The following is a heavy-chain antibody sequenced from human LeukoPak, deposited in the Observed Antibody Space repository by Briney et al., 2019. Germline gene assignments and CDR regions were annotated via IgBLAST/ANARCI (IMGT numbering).Heavy chain of an antibody. CDR2: ITSKADSYAT. CDR3: TRLPTLKTFDY. V-gene: IGHV3-73*01. CDR1: GFTFSDSP. Sequence: GGSLRLSCAASGFTFSDSPMHWVRQASGKGLEWVGRITSKADSYATVYAESVKGRFTISRDDSKNTAYLQMNSLQTEDTAVYYCTRLPTLKTFDYWGHGVLVTVSS. D-gene: IGHD4-17*01. J-gene: IGHJ4*01.